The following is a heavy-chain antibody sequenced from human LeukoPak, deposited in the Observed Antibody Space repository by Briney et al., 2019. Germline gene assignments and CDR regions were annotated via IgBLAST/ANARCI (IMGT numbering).Heavy chain of an antibody. CDR2: VYPGDSDT. J-gene: IGHJ4*02. V-gene: IGHV5-51*01. Sequence: GESLKISCKGSGYSFTSYWIGWVRQMPGKGLEWMEIVYPGDSDTRYSPSFQGQVTISADKSISTAYLQWSSLKASDTAMYYCARVDYYDSSGYYLPCWGQGTLVTVSS. D-gene: IGHD3-22*01. CDR3: ARVDYYDSSGYYLPC. CDR1: GYSFTSYW.